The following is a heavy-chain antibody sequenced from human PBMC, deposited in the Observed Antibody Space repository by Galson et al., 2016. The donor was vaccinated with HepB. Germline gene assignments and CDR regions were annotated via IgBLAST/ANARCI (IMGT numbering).Heavy chain of an antibody. CDR1: GYSFVTYW. V-gene: IGHV5-51*01. D-gene: IGHD2-15*01. CDR3: ARSGLGYCTDGSCFIDY. J-gene: IGHJ4*02. CDR2: IYPGDSDT. Sequence: SGAEVKKSGESLKISCKGSGYSFVTYWIAWVRQMPGKGLEWMGSIYPGDSDTRYSPSLQGQVTISADPSISTAYLPWSSLKASDTAMYYCARSGLGYCTDGSCFIDYWGQGTLVTVSS.